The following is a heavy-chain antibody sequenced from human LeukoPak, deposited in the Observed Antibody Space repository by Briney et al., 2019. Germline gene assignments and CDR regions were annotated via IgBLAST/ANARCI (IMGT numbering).Heavy chain of an antibody. Sequence: SETLSLTCTVSGGSISSYYWSWIRQPPGKGLEWIGNIYYSGSTNYNPSLKSRVTISVDTSKNQFSLKLSSVTAADTAVYYCARSRKRWLQYDLDYWGQGTLVTVSS. D-gene: IGHD5-24*01. V-gene: IGHV4-59*12. CDR3: ARSRKRWLQYDLDY. J-gene: IGHJ4*02. CDR1: GGSISSYY. CDR2: IYYSGST.